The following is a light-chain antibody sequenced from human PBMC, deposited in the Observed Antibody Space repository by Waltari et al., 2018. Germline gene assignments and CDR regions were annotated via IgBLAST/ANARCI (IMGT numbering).Light chain of an antibody. J-gene: IGKJ1*01. CDR3: QQYKSYSWT. CDR2: KAS. Sequence: DIQMTQSPSTLSASVGDRVTITCRASQSISSWLAWYQQKPGKAPKLLIYKASSLESGVPLRFSGSGSGTEFTLTISSLQPDDLATYYCQQYKSYSWTYGQGTKVEIK. V-gene: IGKV1-5*03. CDR1: QSISSW.